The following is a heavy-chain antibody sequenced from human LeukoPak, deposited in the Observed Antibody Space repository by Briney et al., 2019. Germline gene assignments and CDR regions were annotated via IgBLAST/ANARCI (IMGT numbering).Heavy chain of an antibody. Sequence: SETLSLTCAVSGGSNSSGGYSWSWIRQPPGKGLEWIGYIYHSGSTYYNPSLKSRVTISVDRSKNQFSLKLSSVTAADTAVYYCARVHPTNGMDVWGQGTTVTVSS. D-gene: IGHD4-11*01. J-gene: IGHJ6*02. CDR1: GGSNSSGGYS. CDR2: IYHSGST. CDR3: ARVHPTNGMDV. V-gene: IGHV4-30-2*01.